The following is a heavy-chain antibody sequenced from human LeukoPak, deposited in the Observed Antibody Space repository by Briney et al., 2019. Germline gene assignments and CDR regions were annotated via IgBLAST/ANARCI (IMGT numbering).Heavy chain of an antibody. D-gene: IGHD4-11*01. Sequence: GGSLRLSCAASGFTFSSNSMNWVRQAPGKGLEWVSYISSITGTTHYADSVKGRFTISRDNVRNSLYLQMNSLRDEDTAVYYCARDSYSDYAFDVWGQGTMVTVSS. CDR3: ARDSYSDYAFDV. CDR2: ISSITGTT. CDR1: GFTFSSNS. V-gene: IGHV3-48*02. J-gene: IGHJ3*01.